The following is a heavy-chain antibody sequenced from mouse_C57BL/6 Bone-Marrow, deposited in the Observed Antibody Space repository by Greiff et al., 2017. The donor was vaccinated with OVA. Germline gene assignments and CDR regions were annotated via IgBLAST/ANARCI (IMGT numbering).Heavy chain of an antibody. D-gene: IGHD1-1*01. J-gene: IGHJ3*01. CDR2: ILPGSGST. CDR1: GYTFTDYW. V-gene: IGHV1-9*01. CDR3: ASEGHYYGSSSWFAY. Sequence: QVQLKQSGAELMKPGASVKLSCKATGYTFTDYWIEWVKQRPGHGLEWIGEILPGSGSTNYNEKFKGKATFTADTSSNTAYMQLSSLTTEDSAIYYCASEGHYYGSSSWFAYWGQGTLVTVSA.